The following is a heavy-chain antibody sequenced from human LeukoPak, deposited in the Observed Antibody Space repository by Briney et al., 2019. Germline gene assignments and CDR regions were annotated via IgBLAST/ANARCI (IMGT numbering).Heavy chain of an antibody. CDR1: GYIFIGYY. D-gene: IGHD3-9*01. Sequence: GASVKVSCKASGYIFIGYYMHWVRQAPGKGLEWMGRINPNSGGTKYAQKFQGRVTMTRDTSISTAYMELSRLRSDDTAVYYCARGELILRYFVDYYYYYMDVWGKGTTVTVSS. V-gene: IGHV1-2*06. J-gene: IGHJ6*03. CDR2: INPNSGGT. CDR3: ARGELILRYFVDYYYYYMDV.